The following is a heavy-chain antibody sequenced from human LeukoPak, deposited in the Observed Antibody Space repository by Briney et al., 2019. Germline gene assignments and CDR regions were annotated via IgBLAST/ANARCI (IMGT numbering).Heavy chain of an antibody. D-gene: IGHD3-10*01. Sequence: SSETLSLTCTVSGGSISSSSYYWSWIRQPAGKGLEWIGRIYTSGSTNYNPSLKSRVTISVDTSKNQFSLKLSSVTAADTAVYYCASTYYDSQSYTTDYWGQGTLVTVSS. J-gene: IGHJ4*02. CDR3: ASTYYDSQSYTTDY. CDR2: IYTSGST. V-gene: IGHV4-61*02. CDR1: GGSISSSSYY.